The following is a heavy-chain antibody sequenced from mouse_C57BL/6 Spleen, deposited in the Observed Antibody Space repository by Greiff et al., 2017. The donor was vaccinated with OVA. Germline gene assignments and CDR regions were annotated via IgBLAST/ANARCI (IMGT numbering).Heavy chain of an antibody. D-gene: IGHD2-3*01. CDR1: GYAFSSSW. Sequence: LVESGPELVKPGASVKISCKASGYAFSSSWMNWVKQRPGKGLEWIGRIYPGDGDTNYNGKFKGKATLTADKSSSTAYMQLSSLTSEDSAVYFCARYDGGYFDYWGQGTTLTVSS. V-gene: IGHV1-82*01. CDR3: ARYDGGYFDY. J-gene: IGHJ2*01. CDR2: IYPGDGDT.